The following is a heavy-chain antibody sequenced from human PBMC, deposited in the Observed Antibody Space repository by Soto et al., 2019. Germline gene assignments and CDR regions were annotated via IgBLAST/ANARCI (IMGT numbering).Heavy chain of an antibody. CDR3: AILIAAAGIEPTKSYYYYGMDV. CDR1: GFTFSSYA. CDR2: ISYDGSNK. V-gene: IGHV3-30-3*01. D-gene: IGHD6-13*01. Sequence: GGSLRLSCAASGFTFSSYAMHWVRQAPGKGLEWVAVISYDGSNKYYADSVKGRFTISRDNSKNTLYLQMNSLRAEDTAVYYCAILIAAAGIEPTKSYYYYGMDVWGQGTTVTVSS. J-gene: IGHJ6*02.